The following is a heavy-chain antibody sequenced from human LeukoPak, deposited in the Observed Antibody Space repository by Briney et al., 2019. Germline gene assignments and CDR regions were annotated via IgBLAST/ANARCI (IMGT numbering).Heavy chain of an antibody. CDR2: ISSVSSYI. CDR1: GFTFRSYS. CDR3: ARDSDSCGFDY. J-gene: IGHJ4*02. V-gene: IGHV3-21*01. Sequence: GVSLRLSCAVSGFTFRSYSMNWVRQAPGKGPEWVSSISSVSSYIYYADSLKGRFTISRDNAKNSLYLQMNSLRAEDTAVYYCARDSDSCGFDYWGQGTLVTVSS. D-gene: IGHD5-18*01.